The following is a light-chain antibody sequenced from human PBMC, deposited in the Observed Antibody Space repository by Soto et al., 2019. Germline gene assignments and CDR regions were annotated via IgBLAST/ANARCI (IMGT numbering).Light chain of an antibody. CDR1: KGIRTY. J-gene: IGKJ2*01. CDR2: GAS. V-gene: IGKV1-9*01. CDR3: QQLNSDWYA. Sequence: DIQLTQSPSFLSASVGDRVTITCRASKGIRTYLAWYLQRPGKAPKLLIYGASTLQSGVPSRFSGSGSGTEFTLTISSLQPEDFVTYYCQQLNSDWYAFGQGTKMEIK.